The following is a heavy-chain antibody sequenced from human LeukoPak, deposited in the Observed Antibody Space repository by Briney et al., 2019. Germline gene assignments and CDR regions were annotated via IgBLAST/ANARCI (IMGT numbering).Heavy chain of an antibody. V-gene: IGHV1-69*13. J-gene: IGHJ6*02. CDR2: IIPIFGTA. CDR3: ARDRVVITYYYYYYGMDV. D-gene: IGHD3-22*01. CDR1: GGTFSSYA. Sequence: ASVKVSCKASGGTFSSYAISWVRQAPGQGLEWMGGIIPIFGTANYAQKFQGRVTITADESTSTAYMELSSLRSEDSAVYYCARDRVVITYYYYYYGMDVWGQGTTVTVSS.